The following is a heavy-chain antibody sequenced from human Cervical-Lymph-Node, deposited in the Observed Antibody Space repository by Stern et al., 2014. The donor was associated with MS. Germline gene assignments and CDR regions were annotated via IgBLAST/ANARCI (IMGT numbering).Heavy chain of an antibody. V-gene: IGHV3-30*03. Sequence: QLVESGGGVVQPGRSLRLSCAASGFTFSSYGMHWVRQAPGKGLEWVAVISYDGSNKYYADSVKGRFTISRDNSKNTLYLQMNSLRAEDTAVYYCARAIAAAGTAQDYWGQGTLVTVSS. CDR2: ISYDGSNK. CDR1: GFTFSSYG. D-gene: IGHD6-13*01. J-gene: IGHJ4*02. CDR3: ARAIAAAGTAQDY.